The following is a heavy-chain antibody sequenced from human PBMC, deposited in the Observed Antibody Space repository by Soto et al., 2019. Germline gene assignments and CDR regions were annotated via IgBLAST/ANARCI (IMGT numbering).Heavy chain of an antibody. D-gene: IGHD4-17*01. CDR2: ISGSGDDT. CDR3: AKDARDYGDYLRNFDY. Sequence: GGSLRLSCAASGFTFRSYAMTWVRQAPGKGLEWVSTISGSGDDTYYADSVKGRLTISRDNSKNTVYLQMNSLRVEDTAVYYCAKDARDYGDYLRNFDYWGQGTLVTVSS. V-gene: IGHV3-23*01. CDR1: GFTFRSYA. J-gene: IGHJ4*02.